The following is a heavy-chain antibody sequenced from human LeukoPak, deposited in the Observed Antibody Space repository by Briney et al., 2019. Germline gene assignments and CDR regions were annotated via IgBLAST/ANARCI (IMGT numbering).Heavy chain of an antibody. CDR2: MNPNSGNT. CDR1: GYTFTSYD. Sequence: ASVKVSCKASGYTFTSYDINWVRQATGQGLEWMGWMNPNSGNTGYAQKFQGRVTMTRNTSISTAYMELSSLRSEDTAVYYCARGLWFGESGFLHYYYYMDVWGKGTTVTISS. V-gene: IGHV1-8*01. CDR3: ARGLWFGESGFLHYYYYMDV. J-gene: IGHJ6*03. D-gene: IGHD3-10*01.